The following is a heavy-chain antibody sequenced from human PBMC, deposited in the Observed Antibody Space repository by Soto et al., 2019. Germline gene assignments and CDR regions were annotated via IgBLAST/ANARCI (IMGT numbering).Heavy chain of an antibody. Sequence: QVQLQESGPGLVKPSQTLSLTCTVSGGSISSGDYYWSWIRQPPGKGLEWIGYIYYSGSTYYNPSLKSRVTISVDTSKNQFSLKLSSVTAADTAVYYCARANILTGYYFYAFDIWGQGTMVTVSS. D-gene: IGHD3-9*01. CDR2: IYYSGST. CDR3: ARANILTGYYFYAFDI. CDR1: GGSISSGDYY. V-gene: IGHV4-30-4*01. J-gene: IGHJ3*02.